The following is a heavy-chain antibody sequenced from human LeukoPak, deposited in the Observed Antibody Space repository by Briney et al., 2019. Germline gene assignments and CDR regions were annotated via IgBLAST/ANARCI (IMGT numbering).Heavy chain of an antibody. CDR1: GFTFSNAW. D-gene: IGHD4-17*01. V-gene: IGHV3-15*01. J-gene: IGHJ2*01. CDR3: AKGPDYGVKWYFDL. CDR2: IKSKTDGGTT. Sequence: GGSLRLSCAASGFTFSNAWMSWVRQAPGKGLEWVGRIKSKTDGGTTDYAAPVKGRFTISRDDSKNTLYLQMNSLRAEDTAVYYCAKGPDYGVKWYFDLWGRGTLVTVSS.